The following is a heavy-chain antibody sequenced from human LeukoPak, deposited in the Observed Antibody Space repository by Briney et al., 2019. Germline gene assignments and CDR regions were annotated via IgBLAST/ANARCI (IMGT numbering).Heavy chain of an antibody. CDR1: GFTFSSYA. CDR2: ISYDGSNK. Sequence: GGSLRLSCAASGFTFSSYAMHWVRQAPGKGLEWVAVISYDGSNKYYADSVKGRFTISRGNSKNTLYLQMNSLRAEDTAVYYCARDVEYYYDRGGYFDYWGQGTLVTVSS. CDR3: ARDVEYYYDRGGYFDY. D-gene: IGHD3-22*01. J-gene: IGHJ4*02. V-gene: IGHV3-30-3*01.